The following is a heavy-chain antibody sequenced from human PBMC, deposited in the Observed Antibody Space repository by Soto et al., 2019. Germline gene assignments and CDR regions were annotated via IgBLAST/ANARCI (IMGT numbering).Heavy chain of an antibody. CDR3: ARGVGSGSYYNQYDWFDP. J-gene: IGHJ5*02. D-gene: IGHD3-10*01. CDR1: GYTFTNYG. V-gene: IGHV1-18*01. Sequence: QVQLVQSGGEVKKPGASVKVSCKASGYTFTNYGISWVRQAPGQGLEWMGWINVYNGNTTYAQKVQGRVTMTTDTSTSTAYRELRSLRSDDTAVYYCARGVGSGSYYNQYDWFDPWGKGTLVTVSS. CDR2: INVYNGNT.